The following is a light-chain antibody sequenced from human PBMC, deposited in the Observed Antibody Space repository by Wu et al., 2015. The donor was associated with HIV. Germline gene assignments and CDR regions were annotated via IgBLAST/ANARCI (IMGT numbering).Light chain of an antibody. Sequence: EIVLTQSPGTLSLSPGERATLSCRASQSVSSSYLAWYQQKPGQAPRLLIYGASSRATGIPDRFSGSGSGTDFTLTISRLEPEDFAVYYCQQYNYWPRTFGQGTKVEI. CDR1: QSVSSSY. J-gene: IGKJ1*01. V-gene: IGKV3-20*01. CDR2: GAS. CDR3: QQYNYWPRT.